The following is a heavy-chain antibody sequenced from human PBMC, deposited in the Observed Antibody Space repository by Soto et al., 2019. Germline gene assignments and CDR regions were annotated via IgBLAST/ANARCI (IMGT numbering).Heavy chain of an antibody. D-gene: IGHD3-22*01. J-gene: IGHJ6*02. V-gene: IGHV4-34*01. CDR1: GGSFSGYY. CDR2: INHSGST. Sequence: SETLSLTSAVYGGSFSGYYWSWIRQPPGKGLEWIGEINHSGSTNYNPSLKSRVTISVDTSKNQFSLKLSSVTAADTAVYYCARGPYYYDSSGYHYGMDVWGQGTTVTVSS. CDR3: ARGPYYYDSSGYHYGMDV.